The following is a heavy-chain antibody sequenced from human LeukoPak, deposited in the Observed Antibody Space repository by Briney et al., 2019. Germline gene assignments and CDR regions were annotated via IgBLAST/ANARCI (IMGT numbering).Heavy chain of an antibody. J-gene: IGHJ5*02. Sequence: GASVKVSCKASGYSFTDYYMYWVRQAPGQGPEWMGWINPNSGGTNYAQKFHGRATMTRDASISAVYMELTSLTSDDTAMYYCARGPERVAVAGGWFDPWGQGTLVTVSS. CDR2: INPNSGGT. V-gene: IGHV1-2*02. CDR1: GYSFTDYY. CDR3: ARGPERVAVAGGWFDP. D-gene: IGHD6-19*01.